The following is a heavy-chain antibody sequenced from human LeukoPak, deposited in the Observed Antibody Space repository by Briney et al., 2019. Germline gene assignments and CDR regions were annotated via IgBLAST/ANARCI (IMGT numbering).Heavy chain of an antibody. D-gene: IGHD2-15*01. V-gene: IGHV3-7*01. CDR3: ARDQTPFY. Sequence: GGSLRLSCAASGFTFNSYYMTWVRQAPGKGLEWVATIKDDGSEDYYLDSVKGRFTISRDNAKSSMWLQMSSLRAEDTAVYYCARDQTPFYWGQGSLVTVSS. J-gene: IGHJ4*02. CDR2: IKDDGSED. CDR1: GFTFNSYY.